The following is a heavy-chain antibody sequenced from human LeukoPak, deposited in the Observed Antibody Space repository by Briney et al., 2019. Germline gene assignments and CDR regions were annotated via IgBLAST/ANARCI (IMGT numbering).Heavy chain of an antibody. J-gene: IGHJ4*02. V-gene: IGHV1-2*02. CDR1: GSTFTGYY. Sequence: ASVKVSCTASGSTFTGYYMHWVRQAPGQGLEWMGWININSGGTNYAQKFQGRVTMTRDTSISTAYMELSRLRSDDTAVYYCALGYYDIEDYYFDYWGQGTLVTVSS. D-gene: IGHD3-9*01. CDR3: ALGYYDIEDYYFDY. CDR2: ININSGGT.